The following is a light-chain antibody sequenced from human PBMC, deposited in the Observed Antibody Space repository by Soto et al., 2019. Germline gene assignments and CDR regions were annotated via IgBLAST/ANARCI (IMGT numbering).Light chain of an antibody. J-gene: IGKJ1*01. V-gene: IGKV3-20*01. CDR3: HQYGSSPRT. CDR2: GAS. Sequence: EIVMTQSPATLSVSPGERATLSCRASQSVSSTSLAWYQQKPGQAPSLLIYGASSRATGIPERFSGSGSGTDFTLTISRLEPEDFAVYYCHQYGSSPRTFGQGTKVEIK. CDR1: QSVSSTS.